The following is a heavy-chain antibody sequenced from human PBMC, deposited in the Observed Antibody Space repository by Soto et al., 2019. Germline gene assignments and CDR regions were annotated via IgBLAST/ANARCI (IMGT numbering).Heavy chain of an antibody. Sequence: EVQLLESGGGWVQPGGSLRLSCAASGFTFSGYAMSWVRQAPGKGLEWVSSISGGSSTYHADSVKGRFTISRDNYKNTVYLQMTSLKDDDTAVYYCAKGCSSWSRFEYWGQGTLVTVSS. CDR3: AKGCSSWSRFEY. J-gene: IGHJ4*02. V-gene: IGHV3-23*01. D-gene: IGHD6-13*01. CDR2: ISGGSST. CDR1: GFTFSGYA.